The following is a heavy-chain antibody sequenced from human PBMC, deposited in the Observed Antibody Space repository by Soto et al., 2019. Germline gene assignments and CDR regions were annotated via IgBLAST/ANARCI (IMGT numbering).Heavy chain of an antibody. Sequence: TSETLSLTCTVSGGSISSYYWSWIRQPPGKGLEWIGYIYYSGSTNYNPSLKSRVTISVDTSKNQFSLKLSSVTAADTAVYYCARSSYGDYVPEYFQHWGQGTLVTVSS. D-gene: IGHD4-17*01. CDR1: GGSISSYY. CDR2: IYYSGST. J-gene: IGHJ1*01. V-gene: IGHV4-59*01. CDR3: ARSSYGDYVPEYFQH.